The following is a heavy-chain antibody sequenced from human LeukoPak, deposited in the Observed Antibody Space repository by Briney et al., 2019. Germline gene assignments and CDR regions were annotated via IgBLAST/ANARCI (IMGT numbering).Heavy chain of an antibody. CDR3: ARASGSSAVPFDY. D-gene: IGHD3-10*01. V-gene: IGHV1-46*01. CDR1: GYTFTSNY. Sequence: ASVKVSCKASGYTFTSNYIHWVRQAPGQGLEWMGVIAPSSGTTSYAQKFQGRVTMTRDTSTSTLYMELSSLTSEDTAVYYCARASGSSAVPFDYWGQGTLVTVSS. J-gene: IGHJ4*02. CDR2: IAPSSGTT.